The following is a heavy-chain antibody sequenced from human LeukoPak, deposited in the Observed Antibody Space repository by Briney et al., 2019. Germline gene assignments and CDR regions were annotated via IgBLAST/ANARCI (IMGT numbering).Heavy chain of an antibody. V-gene: IGHV3-48*01. J-gene: IGHJ3*02. Sequence: GGSLRLSCAASGLTFSSYSMNWVRQAPGKGLEWVSYISSSSSTIYYADSVKGRFTISRDNAKNSLYLQMNSLKTEDTAVYYCARGGSRWGGAFDIWGQGTMVTVSS. D-gene: IGHD1-26*01. CDR2: ISSSSSTI. CDR1: GLTFSSYS. CDR3: ARGGSRWGGAFDI.